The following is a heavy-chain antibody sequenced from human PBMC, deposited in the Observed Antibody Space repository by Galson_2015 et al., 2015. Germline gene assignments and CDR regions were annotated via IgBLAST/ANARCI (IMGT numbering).Heavy chain of an antibody. CDR3: AKDGRAVVMSAIDY. CDR2: LRHTGSSI. CDR1: GFTFSSSA. V-gene: IGHV3-23*01. J-gene: IGHJ4*02. D-gene: IGHD2-21*02. Sequence: SLRLSCAASGFTFSSSAMNWVRPAPGRGLEWVSALRHTGSSIYYAASVKGRFTIARDNSKNTLYLHLNSLRADATAVYYCAKDGRAVVMSAIDYWGQGTQVTVSS.